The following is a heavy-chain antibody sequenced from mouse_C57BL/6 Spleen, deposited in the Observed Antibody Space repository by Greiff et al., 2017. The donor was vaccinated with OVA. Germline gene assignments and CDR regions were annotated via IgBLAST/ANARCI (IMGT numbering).Heavy chain of an antibody. CDR1: GFSLTSYG. V-gene: IGHV2-2*01. Sequence: VQGVESGPGLVQPSQSLSITCTVSGFSLTSYGVHWVRQSPGKGLEWLGVIWSGGSTDYNAAIISSLSISKDNSKSQVFFKMNSLQADDTAIYYCARNRGSSYERAYWYIDVWGKGTSVTVSS. CDR2: IWSGGST. D-gene: IGHD1-1*01. CDR3: ARNRGSSYERAYWYIDV. J-gene: IGHJ1*03.